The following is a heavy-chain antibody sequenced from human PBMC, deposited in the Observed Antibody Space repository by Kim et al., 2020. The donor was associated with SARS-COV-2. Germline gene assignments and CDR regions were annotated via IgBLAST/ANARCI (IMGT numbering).Heavy chain of an antibody. D-gene: IGHD1-7*01. Sequence: NRSLKRRVTISVATSKNQVSLRVSSVTAAETAVYYCARFITGTTFGFDYWGQGTLVTVSS. CDR3: ARFITGTTFGFDY. J-gene: IGHJ4*02. V-gene: IGHV4-34*01.